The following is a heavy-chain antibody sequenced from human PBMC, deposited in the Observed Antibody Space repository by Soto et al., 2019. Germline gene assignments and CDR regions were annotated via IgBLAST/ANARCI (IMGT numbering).Heavy chain of an antibody. CDR2: VGSTASYV. CDR1: GFSFSSDN. D-gene: IGHD3-10*01. Sequence: PGGSLRLSCAASGFSFSSDNMHWVRQAPGKGLEWVSSVGSTASYVVYADSVKGRFTISRDNANSSLYLQMNSLRAEDTAVYYCVHSHYGSGSFDYWGQGTLVTVS. J-gene: IGHJ4*02. V-gene: IGHV3-21*01. CDR3: VHSHYGSGSFDY.